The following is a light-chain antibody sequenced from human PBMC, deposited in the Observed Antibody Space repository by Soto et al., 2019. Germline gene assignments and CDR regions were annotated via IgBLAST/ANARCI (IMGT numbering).Light chain of an antibody. V-gene: IGKV3-11*01. CDR2: DAS. J-gene: IGKJ4*01. CDR1: QSISTY. CDR3: QHRNEWPPGAT. Sequence: EIVLTQSPATLSLSPGERASLSCRASQSISTYLAWYQQKPGQAPRRLIYDASKRAPGIPARFSGSGSGADFTLIISSPEPDDSAVYYCQHRNEWPPGATFGGGTKVEIK.